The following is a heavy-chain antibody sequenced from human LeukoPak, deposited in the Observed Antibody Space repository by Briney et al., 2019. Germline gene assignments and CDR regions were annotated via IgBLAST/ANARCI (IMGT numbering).Heavy chain of an antibody. CDR2: ISYSGTT. V-gene: IGHV4-39*07. CDR1: GGSISSSSYY. D-gene: IGHD6-6*01. CDR3: ARDFSSSSTVYYYYYMDV. Sequence: SETLSLTCTVSGGSISSSSYYWGWIRQPPGKGLEWIGSISYSGTTYYSPSLKSRVTISLDTSKNQFSLKLSSVTAADTAIYYCARDFSSSSTVYYYYYMDVWGKGTTVTVSS. J-gene: IGHJ6*03.